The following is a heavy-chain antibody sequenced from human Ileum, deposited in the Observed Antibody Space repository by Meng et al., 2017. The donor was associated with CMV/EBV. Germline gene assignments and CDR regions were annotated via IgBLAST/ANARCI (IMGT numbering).Heavy chain of an antibody. V-gene: IGHV3-30-3*01. Sequence: GASLKISCAASGFTFSNYAMHWVRQAPGKGLEWVAVISYDGSNKYYADSVKGRFTISRDNSKNTLYLQMNSLRAEDTAVYYCARSGVVIAIGGFDYWGQGTLVTVSS. CDR1: GFTFSNYA. J-gene: IGHJ4*02. CDR3: ARSGVVIAIGGFDY. CDR2: ISYDGSNK. D-gene: IGHD2-21*01.